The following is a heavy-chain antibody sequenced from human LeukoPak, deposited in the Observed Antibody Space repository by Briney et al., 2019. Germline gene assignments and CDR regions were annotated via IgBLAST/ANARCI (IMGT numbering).Heavy chain of an antibody. CDR1: GFTFSDSW. D-gene: IGHD3-3*01. CDR3: ARGGHGVVSPFDY. V-gene: IGHV3-7*01. J-gene: IGHJ4*02. Sequence: PGGSLRLSCAASGFTFSDSWMAWVRQAPGKGLEWVANIKKDGNDKYYLDSVKGRFTISRDNAKNSLYLQMNSLRAEDTAVYYCARGGHGVVSPFDYWGQGTLVTVSS. CDR2: IKKDGNDK.